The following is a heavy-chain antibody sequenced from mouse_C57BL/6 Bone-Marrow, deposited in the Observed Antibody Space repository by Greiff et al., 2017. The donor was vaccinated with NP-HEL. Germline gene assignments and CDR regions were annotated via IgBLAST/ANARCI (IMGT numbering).Heavy chain of an antibody. D-gene: IGHD1-1*01. V-gene: IGHV1-80*01. Sequence: LQESGAELVKPGASVKISCKASGYAFSSYWMNWVKQRPGKGLEWIGQIYPGDGDTNYNGKFKGKATLTADKSSSTAYMQLSSLTSEDSAVYFCARYSLSTTVVAKGDYYAMDYWGQGTSVTVSS. J-gene: IGHJ4*01. CDR1: GYAFSSYW. CDR3: ARYSLSTTVVAKGDYYAMDY. CDR2: IYPGDGDT.